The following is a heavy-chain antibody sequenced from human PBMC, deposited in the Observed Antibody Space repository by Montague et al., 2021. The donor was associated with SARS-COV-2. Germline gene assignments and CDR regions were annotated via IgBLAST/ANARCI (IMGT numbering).Heavy chain of an antibody. CDR2: IYYSGSN. V-gene: IGHV4-31*03. CDR3: ARVYFVRSGWYADSFHI. CDR1: GGSISSGGYY. Sequence: TLSLTCTVSGGSISSGGYYWSWIRQHPGKGLEWIGYIYYSGSNYYNQSLQSRVTITIDTSKNQFSLKLSSVTAAAKAVDYCARVYFVRSGWYADSFHIWGQGTMVAVSS. D-gene: IGHD6-19*01. J-gene: IGHJ3*02.